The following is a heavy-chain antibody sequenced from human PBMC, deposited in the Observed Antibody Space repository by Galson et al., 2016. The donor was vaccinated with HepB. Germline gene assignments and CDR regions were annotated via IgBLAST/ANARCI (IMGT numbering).Heavy chain of an antibody. Sequence: SLRLSCAASGFTVSNNYMSWVRQPPGKGLEWVSLIYSGGGTLYADSVKGRFTISRDNSKNTLYLQMNSLRAEDTAVYYCARDGKADSPWGPGTLVTVSS. J-gene: IGHJ5*02. V-gene: IGHV3-53*01. CDR1: GFTVSNNY. D-gene: IGHD4-23*01. CDR2: IYSGGGT. CDR3: ARDGKADSP.